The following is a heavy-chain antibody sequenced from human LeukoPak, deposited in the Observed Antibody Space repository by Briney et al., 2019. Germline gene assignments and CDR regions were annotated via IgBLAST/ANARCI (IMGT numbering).Heavy chain of an antibody. V-gene: IGHV1-24*01. D-gene: IGHD6-25*01. CDR2: FDPEDGET. J-gene: IGHJ5*02. Sequence: ASVKVSCKVSGYTLTELSMHWVRQAPGKGLEWMGGFDPEDGETIYARKFQGRVTMTEDTSTDTAYMELSSLRSEDTAVYYCASPVSARGWFDPWGQGTLVTVSS. CDR1: GYTLTELS. CDR3: ASPVSARGWFDP.